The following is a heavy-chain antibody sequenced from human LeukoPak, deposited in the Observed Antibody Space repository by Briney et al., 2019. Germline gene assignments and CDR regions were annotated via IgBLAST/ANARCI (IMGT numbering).Heavy chain of an antibody. Sequence: SETLSLTCVVSGGSVSGYYWGWIRQPPGRGLEWIGYVYYSGSTNYNPSFKSRITISVDTSRNQFSLQLSSVTAADTAAYYCARIHRYCSGGACYVLDNWGQGTLVAVSS. CDR1: GGSVSGYY. V-gene: IGHV4-59*02. CDR2: VYYSGST. CDR3: ARIHRYCSGGACYVLDN. J-gene: IGHJ4*02. D-gene: IGHD2-15*01.